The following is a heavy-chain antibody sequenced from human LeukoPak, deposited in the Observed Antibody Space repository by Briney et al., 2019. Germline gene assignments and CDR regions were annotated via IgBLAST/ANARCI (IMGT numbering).Heavy chain of an antibody. Sequence: GGSLRLSCAASGFTFSSYGMHWVRQAPGKGLEWVAFIRYDGSNKYYADSVKGRFTISRDNSKNTLYLQMNSLRAEDTAVYYCAKDRITMVRGVLFDYWGQGTLVTVSS. J-gene: IGHJ4*02. CDR1: GFTFSSYG. V-gene: IGHV3-30*02. CDR2: IRYDGSNK. D-gene: IGHD3-10*01. CDR3: AKDRITMVRGVLFDY.